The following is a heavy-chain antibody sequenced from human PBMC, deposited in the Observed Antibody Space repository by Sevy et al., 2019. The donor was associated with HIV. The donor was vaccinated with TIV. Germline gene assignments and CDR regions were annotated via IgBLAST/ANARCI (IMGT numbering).Heavy chain of an antibody. J-gene: IGHJ3*02. CDR2: ISGSGGIT. Sequence: GGSLRLSCAASGFTFSSYAMSWVRQAPGKGLEWVSAISGSGGITYYADSVKGRFTISRDNSKNTLYLQMNSLRAEDTAVCYCAKASTFWSGYYRNDAFDIWGQGTMVTVSS. CDR3: AKASTFWSGYYRNDAFDI. CDR1: GFTFSSYA. D-gene: IGHD3-3*01. V-gene: IGHV3-23*01.